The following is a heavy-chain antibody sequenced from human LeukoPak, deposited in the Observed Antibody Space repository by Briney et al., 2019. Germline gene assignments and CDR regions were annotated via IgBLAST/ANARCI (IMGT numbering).Heavy chain of an antibody. CDR1: GGSFSGYY. Sequence: SETLSLTCAVYGGSFSGYYWNWIRQPPGKGLEWIGEINHSGSTNYNSSLKSRVTISVDTSKNQFSLKLSSVTAADTAVYYCARIAAAGRGWFDPWGQGTLVTVSS. CDR3: ARIAAAGRGWFDP. J-gene: IGHJ5*02. D-gene: IGHD6-13*01. CDR2: INHSGST. V-gene: IGHV4-34*01.